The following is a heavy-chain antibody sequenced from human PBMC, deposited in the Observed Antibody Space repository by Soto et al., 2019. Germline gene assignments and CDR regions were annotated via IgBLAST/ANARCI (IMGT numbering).Heavy chain of an antibody. CDR2: ISAGAVAT. D-gene: IGHD3-22*01. Sequence: GGSLRLSCAASGFTFSSYAMSWVRQAPGKGLEWVSAISAGAVATNYADSVRGRFTISRDNSKNTLYLQMNSLRAEDTAVYYCAKGRESSGSYRPFDYWGQGALVTVSS. CDR1: GFTFSSYA. J-gene: IGHJ4*02. V-gene: IGHV3-23*01. CDR3: AKGRESSGSYRPFDY.